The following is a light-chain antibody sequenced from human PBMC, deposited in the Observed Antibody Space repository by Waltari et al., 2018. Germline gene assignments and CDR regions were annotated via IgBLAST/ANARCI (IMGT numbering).Light chain of an antibody. CDR3: QEYDSLPVT. V-gene: IGKV1-5*03. J-gene: IGKJ4*01. CDR2: KAS. CDR1: PGVKNN. Sequence: DIQMTQSPSTLSASVGDRVTITRRASPGVKNNLAWYPQKPGKAPKVLIHKASRLESGVPSRFSGSGYGTEFTLTISGLQPDDFATYYCQEYDSLPVTFGGGTKVEIK.